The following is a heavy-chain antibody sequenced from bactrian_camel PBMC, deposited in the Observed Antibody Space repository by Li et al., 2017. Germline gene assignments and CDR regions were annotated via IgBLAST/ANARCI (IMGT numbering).Heavy chain of an antibody. D-gene: IGHD3*01. V-gene: IGHV3S1*01. Sequence: HVQLVESGGGLVQAGGSLRLACLTSGITTTRYCMAWLRQGTGKRREMVAGLYTGSGHTVYADSVKGRFTISQDKAKNTLYLQMNNLRPEDTAMYYCAADTSAGCYGDIERLSAHIGQGTQVTVS. CDR1: GITTTRYC. J-gene: IGHJ4*01. CDR2: LYTGSGHT.